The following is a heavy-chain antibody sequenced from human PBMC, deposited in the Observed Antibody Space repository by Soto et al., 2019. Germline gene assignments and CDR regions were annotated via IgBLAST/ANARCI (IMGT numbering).Heavy chain of an antibody. CDR1: GGSISSGDYY. CDR2: IYYSGST. J-gene: IGHJ6*02. V-gene: IGHV4-30-4*01. D-gene: IGHD3-10*01. Sequence: PSETLSLTCTVSGGSISSGDYYWSWIRQPPGKGLEWIGYIYYSGSTYYNPSLKSRVTISVDTSKNQFSLKLSSVTAADTAVYYCARGRYYYGSGSYYYYYYGMDVWGQGTTVTVSS. CDR3: ARGRYYYGSGSYYYYYYGMDV.